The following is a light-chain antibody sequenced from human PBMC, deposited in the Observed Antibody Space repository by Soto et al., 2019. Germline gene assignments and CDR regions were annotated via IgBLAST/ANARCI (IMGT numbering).Light chain of an antibody. CDR2: AAS. V-gene: IGKV1-39*01. Sequence: DIQMTQSPSSLSASVGDRVTITCRASESIARHLNWYQQKPGKAPNLLIYAASSLQNGVPSRFRGGGSGTDFTLTINNLQPEDFATYYCRQSYSTLSITFGQGTRLEIK. J-gene: IGKJ5*01. CDR1: ESIARH. CDR3: RQSYSTLSIT.